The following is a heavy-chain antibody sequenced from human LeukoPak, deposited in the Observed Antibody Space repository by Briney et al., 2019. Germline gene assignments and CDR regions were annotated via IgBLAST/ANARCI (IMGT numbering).Heavy chain of an antibody. CDR3: ARGIAAAGMVWYFDL. J-gene: IGHJ2*01. CDR1: GGSISSYY. Sequence: PSETLSLTCTVSGGSISSYYWSWIRQPPGKGLEWIGYIYYSGSTNYNTSLKSRVTISVDTSTNQFSLKLSSVTAADTAVYYCARGIAAAGMVWYFDLWGRGTLVTVSS. D-gene: IGHD6-13*01. V-gene: IGHV4-59*08. CDR2: IYYSGST.